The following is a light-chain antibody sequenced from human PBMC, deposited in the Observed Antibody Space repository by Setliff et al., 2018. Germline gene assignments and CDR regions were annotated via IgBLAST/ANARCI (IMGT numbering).Light chain of an antibody. CDR1: SSDVGSYNL. CDR3: CSYAGSPYV. Sequence: QSALTQPPSVSAAPGQSITISCTGTSSDVGSYNLVSWYQQHPGKAPKLMIYEVSKRPSGVSNRFSGSKSGNTASLTISGLQAEDEADYYCCSYAGSPYVFGTGTKVTVL. V-gene: IGLV2-23*02. CDR2: EVS. J-gene: IGLJ1*01.